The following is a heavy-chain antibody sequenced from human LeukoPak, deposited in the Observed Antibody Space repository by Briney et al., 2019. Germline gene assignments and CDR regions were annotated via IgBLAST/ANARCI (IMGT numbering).Heavy chain of an antibody. V-gene: IGHV1-2*02. Sequence: ASVKVSCKASGYTFTGYYMHWVRQAPGQGLEWMGWINPNSGGTNYAQKFQGRVTMTRDTSISTAYMELSRLRSDDTAVYYCARDTGLQGIAAAQGYVYWGQGTLVTVSS. J-gene: IGHJ4*02. D-gene: IGHD6-13*01. CDR2: INPNSGGT. CDR1: GYTFTGYY. CDR3: ARDTGLQGIAAAQGYVY.